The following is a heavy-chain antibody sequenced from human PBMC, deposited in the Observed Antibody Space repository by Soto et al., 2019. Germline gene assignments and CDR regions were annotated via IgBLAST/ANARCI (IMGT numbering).Heavy chain of an antibody. Sequence: PGGSLRLSCAASGFTFSSYAMHWVRQAPGKGLEWVAVISYDGSNKYYADSVKGRFTISRDNSKNTLYLQMNSLRAEDTAVYYCAREGVGYYDFWSGYYRPSYYYYGMDVWAKGPRSPSP. D-gene: IGHD3-3*01. J-gene: IGHJ6*02. CDR3: AREGVGYYDFWSGYYRPSYYYYGMDV. V-gene: IGHV3-30-3*01. CDR2: ISYDGSNK. CDR1: GFTFSSYA.